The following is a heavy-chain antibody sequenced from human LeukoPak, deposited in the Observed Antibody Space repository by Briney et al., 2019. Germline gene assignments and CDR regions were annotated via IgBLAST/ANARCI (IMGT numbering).Heavy chain of an antibody. J-gene: IGHJ6*02. V-gene: IGHV3-48*04. Sequence: GGSLRLSCAASGFTVSNNYMNWVRQAPGKGLEWVSYISSSSSTIYYADSVKGRFTISRDNAKNSLYLQMNSLRAEDTAVYYCARDLGYCSSTSCYFDGMDVWGQGTTVTVSS. CDR1: GFTVSNNY. CDR2: ISSSSSTI. CDR3: ARDLGYCSSTSCYFDGMDV. D-gene: IGHD2-2*01.